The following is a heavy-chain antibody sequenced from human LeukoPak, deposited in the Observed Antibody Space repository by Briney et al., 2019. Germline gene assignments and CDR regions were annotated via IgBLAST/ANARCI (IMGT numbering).Heavy chain of an antibody. CDR1: GFTFSGSA. CDR2: IRSKANSYAT. CDR3: TRHGNSGDY. Sequence: GGSLILSCAASGFTFSGSAMHWVRQASGKGLEWVGRIRSKANSYATAYAASVKGRFTISRDDSKNTAYLQMNSLKTEDTAVYYCTRHGNSGDYWGQGTLVTVSS. V-gene: IGHV3-73*01. J-gene: IGHJ4*02. D-gene: IGHD1-7*01.